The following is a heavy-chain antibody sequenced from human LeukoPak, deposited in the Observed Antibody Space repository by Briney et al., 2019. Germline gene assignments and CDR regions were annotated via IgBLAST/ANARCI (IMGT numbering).Heavy chain of an antibody. CDR2: ISASGGTI. D-gene: IGHD1-26*01. CDR3: AKGANSDTRYYFDY. J-gene: IGHJ4*02. V-gene: IGHV3-23*01. CDR1: GFTFGSYA. Sequence: GGSLRLSCAASGFTFGSYAMSWVRQAPGKGLEWVSSISASGGTIYYADSVMGRFTISRDNSKNTLFLQMKSLRVEHTAIYYCAKGANSDTRYYFDYWGQGSLVTVSS.